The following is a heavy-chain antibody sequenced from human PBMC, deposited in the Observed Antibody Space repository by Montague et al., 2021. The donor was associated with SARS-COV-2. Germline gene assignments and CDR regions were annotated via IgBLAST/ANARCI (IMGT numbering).Heavy chain of an antibody. D-gene: IGHD6-19*01. V-gene: IGHV6-1*01. CDR3: VRYSGWFYFDF. CDR2: KWYS. Sequence: KWYSDYAPSVRRRLTVNPDASKNEFSLELNYVTPEDTAVYYCVRYSGWFYFDFWGQGTLVTVSS. J-gene: IGHJ4*02.